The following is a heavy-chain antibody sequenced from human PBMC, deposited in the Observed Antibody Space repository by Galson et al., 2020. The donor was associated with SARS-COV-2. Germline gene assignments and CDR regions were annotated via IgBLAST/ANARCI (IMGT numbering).Heavy chain of an antibody. CDR2: ISAYNGNT. V-gene: IGHV1-18*01. CDR3: ARDYYGSGSYYPDYYYGMDV. Sequence: ASVKVSCKASGYTFTSYGISWVRQAPGQGLEWMGWISAYNGNTNYAQKLQGRVTMTTDTSTSTAYMELRSLRSDDTAMYYCARDYYGSGSYYPDYYYGMDVWGQGTTVTVSS. CDR1: GYTFTSYG. D-gene: IGHD3-10*01. J-gene: IGHJ6*02.